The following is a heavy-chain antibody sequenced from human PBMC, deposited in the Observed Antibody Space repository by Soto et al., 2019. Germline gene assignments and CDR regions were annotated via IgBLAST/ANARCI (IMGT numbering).Heavy chain of an antibody. J-gene: IGHJ6*02. CDR3: AREVWRKVTTDAGDHYYYDGMDV. D-gene: IGHD4-17*01. CDR1: GFTFSSFA. CDR2: ISGDGIST. Sequence: EVQLLESGGGLEQPGGSLRLSCAVSGFTFSSFAMTWVRQAPGKGLEWVSGISGDGISTYYTDSVKGRFTISRDNSKNTLYLQMNSLRVEDTAVYFCAREVWRKVTTDAGDHYYYDGMDVWGQGTTVTVSS. V-gene: IGHV3-23*01.